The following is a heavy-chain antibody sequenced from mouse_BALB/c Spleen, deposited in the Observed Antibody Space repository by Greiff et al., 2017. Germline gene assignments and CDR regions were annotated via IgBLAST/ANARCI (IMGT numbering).Heavy chain of an antibody. CDR3: ARSRGNGYYYAMDD. CDR2: INPYNDGT. CDR1: GYTFTSYV. J-gene: IGHJ4*01. V-gene: IGHV1-14*01. D-gene: IGHD2-1*01. Sequence: EVQLQQSGPELVKPGASVKMSCKASGYTFTSYVMHWVKQKPGQGLEWIGYINPYNDGTKYNEKFKGKATLTSDKSSSTAYMELSSLTSEDSAVYYCARSRGNGYYYAMDDWGQGTSVTVSS.